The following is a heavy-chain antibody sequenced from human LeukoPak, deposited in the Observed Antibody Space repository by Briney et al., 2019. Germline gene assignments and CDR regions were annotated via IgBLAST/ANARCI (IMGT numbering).Heavy chain of an antibody. CDR3: ARAHPTRYYMDV. CDR1: GGAISSGSYY. V-gene: IGHV4-61*02. Sequence: PSETLSLTCTVSGGAISSGSYYWSWIRQPAGKGLEWIGRIYTSGNTNYNPSLKSRVTISLDTFKNQLSLKLSSVTAADTAVYYCARAHPTRYYMDVWGKGTAVTVSS. CDR2: IYTSGNT. J-gene: IGHJ6*03.